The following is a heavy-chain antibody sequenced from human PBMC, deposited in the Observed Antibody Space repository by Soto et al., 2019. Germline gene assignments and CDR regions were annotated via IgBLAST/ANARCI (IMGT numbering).Heavy chain of an antibody. J-gene: IGHJ4*02. D-gene: IGHD5-18*01. CDR2: IIPIFGTA. CDR3: AKKGRYGPSYFDY. Sequence: SVKVSCKACGGTFSSYAISWVRQAPGQGLEWMGGIIPIFGTANYAQKFQGRVTITADESTSTAYMELSSLRSEDTAVYYCAKKGRYGPSYFDYWGQGTLVTVSS. CDR1: GGTFSSYA. V-gene: IGHV1-69*13.